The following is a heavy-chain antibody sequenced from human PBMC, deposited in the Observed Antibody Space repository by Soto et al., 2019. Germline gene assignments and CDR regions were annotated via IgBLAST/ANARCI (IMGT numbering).Heavy chain of an antibody. Sequence: PSEPLSLTCAVYGGSFSGYYWSWIRQPPGKGLEWIGEINHSGSTNYNPSLKSRVTISVDTSKNQFSLKVSSVTAADTAVYYCAKDSPYDFSNARDGPAFEHCGQRTVVVVYSGM. CDR1: GGSFSGYY. J-gene: IGHJ6*01. D-gene: IGHD4-4*01. CDR2: INHSGST. V-gene: IGHV4-34*01. CDR3: AKDSPYDFSNARDGPAFEHCGQRTVVVVYSGM.